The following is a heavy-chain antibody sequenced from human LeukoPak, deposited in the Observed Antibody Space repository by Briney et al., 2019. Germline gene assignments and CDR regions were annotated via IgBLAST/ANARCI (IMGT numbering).Heavy chain of an antibody. CDR1: GGSFSGYY. Sequence: SETLSLTCAVYGGSFSGYYWSWIRQPPGKGLEWIREINHSGSTNYNPSLKSRVTISVDTSKNQFSLKLNSMIAADTAIYYCARVYSSGWYHWFDSWGQGTLVTVSS. V-gene: IGHV4-34*01. D-gene: IGHD6-19*01. J-gene: IGHJ5*01. CDR2: INHSGST. CDR3: ARVYSSGWYHWFDS.